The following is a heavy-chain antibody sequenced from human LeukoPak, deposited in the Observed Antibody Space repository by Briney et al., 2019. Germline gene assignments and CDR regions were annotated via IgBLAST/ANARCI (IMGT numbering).Heavy chain of an antibody. CDR3: ARGLTGIAAAGFD. V-gene: IGHV1-69*06. CDR2: IIPIFGTA. J-gene: IGHJ4*02. D-gene: IGHD6-13*01. Sequence: ASVTVSFKASGGTFISYAISWVRQAPGQGLEWMGGIIPIFGTANYAQKFQGRVTITADKSTSTAYMELSSLRSEDTAVYYCARGLTGIAAAGFDWGQGTLVTVSS. CDR1: GGTFISYA.